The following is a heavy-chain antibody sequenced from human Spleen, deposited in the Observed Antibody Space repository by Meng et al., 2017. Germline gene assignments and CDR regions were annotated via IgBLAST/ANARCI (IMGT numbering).Heavy chain of an antibody. J-gene: IGHJ5*02. D-gene: IGHD6-13*01. Sequence: QVSRPDADPGLVRPSEHRSPLSPVSGGSVISGSYYWSWIRQPPGKGPEWIGYIYYSGSTKYNPSLKSRVTISIDTSKNQFSLKLTSVTAADTAVYYCARFGIAAADEYNWFDPWGQGTLVTVSS. CDR1: GGSVISGSYY. CDR3: ARFGIAAADEYNWFDP. CDR2: IYYSGST. V-gene: IGHV4-61*01.